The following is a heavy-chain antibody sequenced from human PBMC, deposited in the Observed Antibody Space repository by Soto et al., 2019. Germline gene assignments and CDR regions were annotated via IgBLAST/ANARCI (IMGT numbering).Heavy chain of an antibody. CDR3: ARAGDDSSGYYSYRYYYGMDV. CDR2: INPNSGGT. Sequence: ASVKVSCKASGYTSTGYYTHWVRQAPGQGLEWMGWINPNSGGTNYAQKFQGWVTMTRDTSISTAYMELSRLRSDDTAVYYCARAGDDSSGYYSYRYYYGMDVWG. D-gene: IGHD3-22*01. J-gene: IGHJ6*02. V-gene: IGHV1-2*04. CDR1: GYTSTGYY.